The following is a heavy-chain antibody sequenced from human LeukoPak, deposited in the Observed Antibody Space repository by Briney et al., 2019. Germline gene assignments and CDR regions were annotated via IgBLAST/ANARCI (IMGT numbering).Heavy chain of an antibody. D-gene: IGHD6-6*01. J-gene: IGHJ4*02. CDR3: AKHGVSSSFDY. Sequence: PGGSLRLSCAASGFTFSSYSMNWVRQAPGKGLEWVSSISSSSSYIYYADSVKGRFTISRDNAKNSLYLHMNSLRADDTAVYYCAKHGVSSSFDYWGQGTLVAVSS. CDR1: GFTFSSYS. V-gene: IGHV3-21*04. CDR2: ISSSSSYI.